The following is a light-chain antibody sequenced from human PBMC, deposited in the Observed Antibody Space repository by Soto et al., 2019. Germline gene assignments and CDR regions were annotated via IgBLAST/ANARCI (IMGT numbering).Light chain of an antibody. CDR3: QHYGTSHA. CDR1: QSISSNY. J-gene: IGKJ1*01. CDR2: GTS. V-gene: IGKV3-20*01. Sequence: TQSPSTLSASVGDRVTITCRASQSISSNYLAWYRQKPGQAPSLVIYGTSSRATGIPDRFSGSWSGTDFTLTITRLPPEDSAVYYCQHYGTSHAFGQGTKVEIK.